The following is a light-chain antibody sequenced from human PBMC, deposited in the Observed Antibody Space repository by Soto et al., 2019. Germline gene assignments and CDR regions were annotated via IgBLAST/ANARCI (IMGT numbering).Light chain of an antibody. CDR1: PSDVGGYIS. J-gene: IGLJ1*01. V-gene: IGLV2-8*01. CDR3: RSYAGFNKYL. Sequence: QSVLTQPPSASGSPGQSVTISCTGTPSDVGGYISVSWYQQKSGKAPTLIIYEVNKRPSGVPDRFSGSKSGSTAFLFVSGLRAEDEAEYYCRSYAGFNKYLFGTGTKLTVL. CDR2: EVN.